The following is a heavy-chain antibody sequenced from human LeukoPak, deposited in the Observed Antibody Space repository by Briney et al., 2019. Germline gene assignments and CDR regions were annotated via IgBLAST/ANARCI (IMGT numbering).Heavy chain of an antibody. CDR2: IIPILGIA. CDR1: GGTFSSYA. J-gene: IGHJ3*02. V-gene: IGHV1-69*04. Sequence: ASVKVSCKASGGTFSSYAISWVRQAPGQGLEWMGRIIPILGIANYAQKFQGRVTITADKSTSTAYMELSSLRSEDTAVYYCARGLDGLGTYYDTGGAFDIWGQGTMVTVSS. CDR3: ARGLDGLGTYYDTGGAFDI. D-gene: IGHD3-9*01.